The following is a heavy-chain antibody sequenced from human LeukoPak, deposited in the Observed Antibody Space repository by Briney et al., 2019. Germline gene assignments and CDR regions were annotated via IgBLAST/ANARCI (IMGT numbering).Heavy chain of an antibody. CDR1: GYTLTELS. Sequence: ASVKVSCKVSGYTLTELSMHWVRQAPGKGLEWMGGFDPEDGETIYAQKFQGRVTMTEDTSTDTAYMELSSLRSEDTAVYYCATTFGELLAHRAGMDVWGQGTTVTVSS. CDR2: FDPEDGET. J-gene: IGHJ6*02. V-gene: IGHV1-24*01. CDR3: ATTFGELLAHRAGMDV. D-gene: IGHD3-10*01.